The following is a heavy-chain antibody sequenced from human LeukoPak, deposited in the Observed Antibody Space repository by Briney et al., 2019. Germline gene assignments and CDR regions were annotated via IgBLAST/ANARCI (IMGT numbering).Heavy chain of an antibody. V-gene: IGHV5-51*01. CDR3: ARHQTRRVGATTIYYFDY. D-gene: IGHD1-26*01. CDR1: GYSFTSYW. Sequence: GESLKISCKGSGYSFTSYWIGWVRQMPGKGLEWMGIIYPGDSDTRYSPPFQGQVTISADKSISTAYLQWSSLKASDTAMYYCARHQTRRVGATTIYYFDYWGQGTLVTVSS. CDR2: IYPGDSDT. J-gene: IGHJ4*02.